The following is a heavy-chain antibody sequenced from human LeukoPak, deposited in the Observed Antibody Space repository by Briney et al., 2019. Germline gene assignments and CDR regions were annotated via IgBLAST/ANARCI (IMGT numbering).Heavy chain of an antibody. V-gene: IGHV3-48*04. Sequence: GGSLRLSCAASGFTFSSYSMNWVRQAPGKGLEWVSYISSSSSTIYYADSVKGRFTISRDNAKNSLYLQMNSLRAEDTAVYYCARGGIAVALYWGQGTLVTVSS. J-gene: IGHJ4*02. CDR3: ARGGIAVALY. CDR1: GFTFSSYS. CDR2: ISSSSSTI. D-gene: IGHD6-19*01.